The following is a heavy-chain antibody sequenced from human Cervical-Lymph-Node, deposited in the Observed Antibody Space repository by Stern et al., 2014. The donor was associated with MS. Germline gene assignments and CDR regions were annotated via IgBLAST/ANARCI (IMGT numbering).Heavy chain of an antibody. Sequence: QVQLQESGPGLVKPSETLSLTCSVSGGSISRSTYYWGWIRQPPGKGLEWIGSIYYSGTTYYNPSLKSRVTIDTSQNQFFLRLQPVTAADTAVYYCARHDGWLPHYWSQGTLVTVSS. CDR2: IYYSGTT. V-gene: IGHV4-39*01. CDR1: GGSISRSTYY. J-gene: IGHJ4*02. D-gene: IGHD5-12*01. CDR3: ARHDGWLPHY.